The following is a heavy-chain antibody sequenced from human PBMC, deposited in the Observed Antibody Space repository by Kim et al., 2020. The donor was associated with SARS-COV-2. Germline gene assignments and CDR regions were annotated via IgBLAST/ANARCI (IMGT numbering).Heavy chain of an antibody. V-gene: IGHV3-23*01. D-gene: IGHD3-9*01. CDR1: GFTFSSYA. Sequence: GGSLRLSCAASGFTFSSYAMSWVRQAPGKGLEWVSAISGSGGSTYYADSVKGRFTISRDNSKNTLYLQMNSLRAEDTAVYYCAKRPSITIFALYYFDYWGQGTLVTVSS. CDR3: AKRPSITIFALYYFDY. CDR2: ISGSGGST. J-gene: IGHJ4*02.